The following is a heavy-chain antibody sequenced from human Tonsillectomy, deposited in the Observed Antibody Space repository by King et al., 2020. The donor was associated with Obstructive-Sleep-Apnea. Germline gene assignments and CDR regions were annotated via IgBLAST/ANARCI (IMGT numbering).Heavy chain of an antibody. D-gene: IGHD6-13*01. CDR1: GLTCCSYM. CDR3: ARDIGVAAAAHDY. Sequence: VQLVEAGGGLVKPGGSVRLACAASGLTCCSYMMKWVRQAPGKGRELVVSISSRRSFIYYADSWQGRFTISRDNAKNSLYLQMNSLRAEDTAVYYCARDIGVAAAAHDYWGQGTLVTVSS. V-gene: IGHV3-21*01. CDR2: ISSRRSFI. J-gene: IGHJ4*02.